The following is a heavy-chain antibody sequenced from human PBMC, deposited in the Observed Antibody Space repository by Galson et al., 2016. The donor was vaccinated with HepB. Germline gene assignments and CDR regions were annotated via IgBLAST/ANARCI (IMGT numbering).Heavy chain of an antibody. D-gene: IGHD4-23*01. CDR2: ITGDRANA. J-gene: IGHJ4*02. V-gene: IGHV3-43*01. CDR3: AKDHGGYSGFDY. Sequence: RQAPGEGLQWVSLITGDRANAYYADSVKGRFTISRDNRKNSLYLQMNSLRTEDTALYYCAKDHGGYSGFDYWGQGTLVTVSS.